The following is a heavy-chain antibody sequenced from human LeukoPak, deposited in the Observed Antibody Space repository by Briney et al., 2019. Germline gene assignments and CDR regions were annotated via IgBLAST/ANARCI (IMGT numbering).Heavy chain of an antibody. D-gene: IGHD3-22*01. CDR3: ARRWYDYDSSGYHLDY. Sequence: GESLKISCAGSGYTFDNYWIAWVRQMPGKGLEWMGIIYPGDSDTTYSPSFQGQVTISADKSISTAYLQWSSLKASDTAMYYCARRWYDYDSSGYHLDYWGQGTLVTVSS. CDR2: IYPGDSDT. J-gene: IGHJ4*02. V-gene: IGHV5-51*01. CDR1: GYTFDNYW.